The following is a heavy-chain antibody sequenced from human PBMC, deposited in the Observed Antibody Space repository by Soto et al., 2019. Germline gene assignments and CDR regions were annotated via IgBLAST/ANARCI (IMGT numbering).Heavy chain of an antibody. CDR2: IDPSDSYT. J-gene: IGHJ6*02. CDR1: GYSFTSYW. CDR3: ASMGIAVAGDSYYYYYGMDV. V-gene: IGHV5-10-1*01. Sequence: PGESLKISCKGSGYSFTSYWISWVRQMPGKGLEWMGRIDPSDSYTNYSLSFQGHVTISADKSISTAYLQWSSLKASDTAMYYCASMGIAVAGDSYYYYYGMDVWGQGTTVTVPS. D-gene: IGHD6-19*01.